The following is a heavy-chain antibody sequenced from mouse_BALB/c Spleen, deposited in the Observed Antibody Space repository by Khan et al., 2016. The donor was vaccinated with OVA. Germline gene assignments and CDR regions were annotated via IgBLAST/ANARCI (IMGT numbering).Heavy chain of an antibody. D-gene: IGHD1-1*01. V-gene: IGHV3-2*02. J-gene: IGHJ2*01. CDR1: GYSITTDYA. CDR2: ISYNGNT. CDR3: ARVYGGDFDY. Sequence: VQLQQSGPGLVKPSQSLSLTCTVTGYSITTDYAWNWIRQFPGNKLGWMGFISYNGNTKYNPSLKSRISITRDTSKNQFFLQLKSVTTEDTARYYCARVYGGDFDYWGQGTTLTVSS.